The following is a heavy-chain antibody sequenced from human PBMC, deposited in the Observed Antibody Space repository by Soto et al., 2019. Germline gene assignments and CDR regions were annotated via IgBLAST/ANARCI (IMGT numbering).Heavy chain of an antibody. J-gene: IGHJ4*02. CDR2: ITGSGGST. D-gene: IGHD3-10*01. V-gene: IGHV3-23*01. CDR1: GIIFSTFA. Sequence: EVQLLESGGGLVQPGGSLRLSCTASGIIFSTFAMSWVRQAPGKGLEWVSGITGSGGSTNYADSVKGRFTISRDNSEDTLYLHMNSLRAEDTAIYYCALVTVTRIRGEPPAHWGQGTLVTVSA. CDR3: ALVTVTRIRGEPPAH.